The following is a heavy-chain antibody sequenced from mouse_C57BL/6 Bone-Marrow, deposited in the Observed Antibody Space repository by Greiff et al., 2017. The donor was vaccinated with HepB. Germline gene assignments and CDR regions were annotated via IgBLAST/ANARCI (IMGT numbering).Heavy chain of an antibody. Sequence: QVTLKESGPGILQPSQTLSLTCYFSGFSLSTFGMGVGWIRQPSGKGLEWLAHIWWDDDKYYNPALKSRLTIYKDTSKDQVFRKIANVDTADTATYYCARIDHYYGSSPDAMDDWGQGTSVTVSS. V-gene: IGHV8-8*01. CDR3: ARIDHYYGSSPDAMDD. J-gene: IGHJ4*01. CDR1: GFSLSTFGMG. D-gene: IGHD1-1*01. CDR2: IWWDDDK.